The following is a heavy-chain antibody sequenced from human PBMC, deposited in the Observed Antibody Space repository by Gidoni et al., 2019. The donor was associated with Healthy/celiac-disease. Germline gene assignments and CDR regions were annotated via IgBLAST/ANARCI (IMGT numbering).Heavy chain of an antibody. CDR2: INAGNGNT. J-gene: IGHJ3*02. Sequence: QVQLVPSGAEVKKPGASVKVSCKASGYTFTSYAMHWVRQAPGQRLEWMGWINAGNGNTKYSQKFQGRVTITRDTSASTAYMELSSLRSEDTAVYYCARSARDYYDSSGYYDFPYGDPDAFDIWGQGTMVTVSS. V-gene: IGHV1-3*01. CDR1: GYTFTSYA. D-gene: IGHD3-22*01. CDR3: ARSARDYYDSSGYYDFPYGDPDAFDI.